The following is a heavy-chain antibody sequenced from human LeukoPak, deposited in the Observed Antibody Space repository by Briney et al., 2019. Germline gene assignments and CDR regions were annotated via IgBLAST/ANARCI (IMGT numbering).Heavy chain of an antibody. CDR2: SIVSGVIT. V-gene: IGHV3-23*01. Sequence: GGSLRLACVASGFTFPSYAMSWVRQAPGKGMGWVSDSIVSGVITYYADSVKGRFTISRDNCKNTMYLQMNSLRAEDTDLYYCAKVNGYCSGGSCYSSGSYYFYGMDVWGKGTTVTVSS. CDR1: GFTFPSYA. CDR3: AKVNGYCSGGSCYSSGSYYFYGMDV. J-gene: IGHJ6*04. D-gene: IGHD2-15*01.